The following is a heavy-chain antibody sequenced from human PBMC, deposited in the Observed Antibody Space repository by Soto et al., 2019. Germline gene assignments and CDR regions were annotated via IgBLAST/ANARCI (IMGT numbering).Heavy chain of an antibody. D-gene: IGHD5-18*01. V-gene: IGHV5-51*01. CDR2: TYPGDSDT. CDR3: ARHKNTAIHYSYRDV. J-gene: IGHJ6*03. CDR1: GYIFSNSW. Sequence: GESLKISCQGSGYIFSNSWIGWVRQIPGKGLEWMGITYPGDSDTRYSPSFQGQVTISADKSINTAYLQWSSLKASDTAIYYCARHKNTAIHYSYRDVWGKGTTVTVSS.